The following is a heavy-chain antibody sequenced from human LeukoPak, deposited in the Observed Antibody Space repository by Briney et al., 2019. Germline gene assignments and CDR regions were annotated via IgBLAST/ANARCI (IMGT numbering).Heavy chain of an antibody. CDR2: MNPNSGNT. J-gene: IGHJ5*02. V-gene: IGHV1-8*01. CDR1: GYTFTSYD. Sequence: GASVKVSCKASGYTFTSYDINWVRQATGQGLEWMGWMNPNSGNTGYPQKFQGKVTMTRNTSISTAYMELSSLRSEDTAVYYCARTCRAFRKYYYDSSGYYCDPGLSWFDPWGQGTLVTVSS. CDR3: ARTCRAFRKYYYDSSGYYCDPGLSWFDP. D-gene: IGHD3-22*01.